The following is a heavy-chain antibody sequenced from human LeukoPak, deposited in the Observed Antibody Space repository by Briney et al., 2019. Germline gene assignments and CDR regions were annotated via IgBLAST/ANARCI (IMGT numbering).Heavy chain of an antibody. CDR1: GFTFSSYG. CDR3: AKDLTRYSSGWYDY. V-gene: IGHV3-30*18. D-gene: IGHD6-19*01. CDR2: ISDDGSNK. J-gene: IGHJ4*02. Sequence: PGGSLRLSCAASGFTFSSYGMHWVRQAPGKGLEWVAVISDDGSNKYHADSMKGRFIISRDNSKDTLYLQMNSLRVEDTAVYYCAKDLTRYSSGWYDYWGQGTLVTVSS.